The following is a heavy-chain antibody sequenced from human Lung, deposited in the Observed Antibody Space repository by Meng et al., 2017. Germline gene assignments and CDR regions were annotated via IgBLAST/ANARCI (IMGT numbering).Heavy chain of an antibody. CDR1: GASISTYDFS. Sequence: QLQLQESGPGLVKPSDPLSLTCAVSGASISTYDFSWGWVRHPPGKGLAWIGTIFYSGTTYYNPSLRSRVSISVDTSKDQFSLRLRSVTAADTALYYCARLPYNWNYDTSDKNYFDSWGQGILVTVSS. CDR3: ARLPYNWNYDTSDKNYFDS. J-gene: IGHJ4*02. CDR2: IFYSGTT. D-gene: IGHD1-7*01. V-gene: IGHV4-39*01.